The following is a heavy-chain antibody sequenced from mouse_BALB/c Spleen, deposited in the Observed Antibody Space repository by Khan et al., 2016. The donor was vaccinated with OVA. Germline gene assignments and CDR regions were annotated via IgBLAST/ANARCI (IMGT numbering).Heavy chain of an antibody. Sequence: QVQLKQSGPGLVAPSQSLSITCTVSGFSLNSYGVNWVRKPPGKGLEWLGVIWGDGSTNYHSALKSRLIIRKDDSKNHVFLKLKSLHTDDTATYYCAKFTPDYYSMDYWGQGTSVTVSS. CDR1: GFSLNSYG. CDR3: AKFTPDYYSMDY. J-gene: IGHJ4*01. CDR2: IWGDGST. V-gene: IGHV2-3*01. D-gene: IGHD1-1*01.